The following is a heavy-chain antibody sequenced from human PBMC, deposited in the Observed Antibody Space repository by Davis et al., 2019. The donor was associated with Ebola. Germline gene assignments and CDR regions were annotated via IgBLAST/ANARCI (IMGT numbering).Heavy chain of an antibody. D-gene: IGHD6-6*01. Sequence: GESLKISCAASGFTFSDYYMSWIRQAPGKGLEWVSYISSSGSTIYYADSVKGRFTISRDNAKNSLYLQMTRLRAEDTAVYYWARGIAAARVRYYYTMDVWGQGTTVTVSS. CDR2: ISSSGSTI. CDR3: ARGIAAARVRYYYTMDV. V-gene: IGHV3-11*01. CDR1: GFTFSDYY. J-gene: IGHJ6*02.